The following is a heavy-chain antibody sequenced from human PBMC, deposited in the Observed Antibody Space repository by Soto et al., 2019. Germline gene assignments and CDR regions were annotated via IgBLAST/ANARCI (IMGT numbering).Heavy chain of an antibody. Sequence: GESLKISCKDSGSSLTTYLVGWVRQMPGKGLEWMGIIFPRDSDTTYSPSFQGQVTISADKSINAAYLQLSSLKASDTAIYYCARHRSDVYNRFYYGAQGTLVTVSS. V-gene: IGHV5-51*01. CDR1: GSSLTTYL. D-gene: IGHD6-19*01. CDR3: ARHRSDVYNRFYY. J-gene: IGHJ4*02. CDR2: IFPRDSDT.